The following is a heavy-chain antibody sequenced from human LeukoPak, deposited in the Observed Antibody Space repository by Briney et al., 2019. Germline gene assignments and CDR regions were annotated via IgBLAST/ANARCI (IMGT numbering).Heavy chain of an antibody. D-gene: IGHD5-12*01. CDR1: GGTFSSYA. CDR2: IIPIFGTA. J-gene: IGHJ4*02. V-gene: IGHV1-69*13. CDR3: ARSPRGYDTYYFDY. Sequence: ASVKVSCKASGGTFSSYAISWVRQAPGQGLEWMGGIIPIFGTANYAQKFQGRVTITADESTSTAHMELSSLRSEDTAVYYCARSPRGYDTYYFDYWGQGTLVTVSS.